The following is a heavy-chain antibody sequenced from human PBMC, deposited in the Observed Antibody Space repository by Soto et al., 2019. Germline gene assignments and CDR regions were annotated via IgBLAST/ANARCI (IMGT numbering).Heavy chain of an antibody. CDR1: GFTFSSYA. CDR2: ISGSDGIT. V-gene: IGHV3-23*01. CDR3: AKGFHIKFGTILPPWYFDY. D-gene: IGHD3-16*01. J-gene: IGHJ4*02. Sequence: EVQLLESGGGLIQPGGSLRLSCAASGFTFSSYAMSWVRQAPGKGLEWVSSISGSDGITYYGDSVKGRFTISRDNSKNPLYLQMNSLRADDTAVYFCAKGFHIKFGTILPPWYFDYWGQGTLVIVSS.